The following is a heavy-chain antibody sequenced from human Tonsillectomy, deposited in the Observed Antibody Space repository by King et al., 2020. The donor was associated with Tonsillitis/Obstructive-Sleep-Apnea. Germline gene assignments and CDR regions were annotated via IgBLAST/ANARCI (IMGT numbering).Heavy chain of an antibody. D-gene: IGHD3-22*01. CDR2: ISYDGSNK. CDR1: GFTFSSYG. CDR3: AKDPAPAWDYDSSGYPYYYYYYMDV. Sequence: QLVQSGGGVVQPGRSLRLSCAASGFTFSSYGMHWVRTAPGKGLEWVAVISYDGSNKYYADSVKGRFTISRDNSKNTLYLQMNSLRAEDTAVYYCAKDPAPAWDYDSSGYPYYYYYYMDVWGKGTTVTVSS. V-gene: IGHV3-30*18. J-gene: IGHJ6*03.